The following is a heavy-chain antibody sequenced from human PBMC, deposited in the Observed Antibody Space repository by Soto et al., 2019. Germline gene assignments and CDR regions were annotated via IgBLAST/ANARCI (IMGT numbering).Heavy chain of an antibody. CDR2: IYYSGST. CDR3: GREGAGRGYYYYAMDV. V-gene: IGHV4-59*01. J-gene: IGHJ6*02. D-gene: IGHD1-26*01. Sequence: SETLSLPCTVSGGSIRNYYWSWIRQPPGKGLEWIGYIYYSGSTNYNPSLKSRVTISVDTSKNQFSLKLSSVTAADTAVYYCGREGAGRGYYYYAMDVWGQGTTVTVSS. CDR1: GGSIRNYY.